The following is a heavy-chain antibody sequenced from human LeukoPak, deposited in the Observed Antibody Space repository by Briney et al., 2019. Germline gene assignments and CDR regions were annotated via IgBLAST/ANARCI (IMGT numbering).Heavy chain of an antibody. CDR3: ARHLYGSGSYYNPFDY. J-gene: IGHJ4*02. Sequence: GESLKISCRGSGYSFTNSWIGWVRQMPGKGLEWMGIIYPGDSGTRYSPSFQGQVTISADKSISTAYLQWSSLKAPDTAMYYCARHLYGSGSYYNPFDYWGQGTLVTVSS. V-gene: IGHV5-51*01. D-gene: IGHD3-10*01. CDR1: GYSFTNSW. CDR2: IYPGDSGT.